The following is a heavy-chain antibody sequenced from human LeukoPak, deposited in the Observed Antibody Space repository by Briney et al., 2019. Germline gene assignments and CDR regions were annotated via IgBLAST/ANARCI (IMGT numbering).Heavy chain of an antibody. CDR2: INHSGST. J-gene: IGHJ3*02. Sequence: SETLSLNCAVYGGSFSGYYWSWIRQPPGKGLEWIGEINHSGSTNYNPSLKGRVTISVDTSKNQFSLKLSSVTAADTAVYYCARVGHPGYYDSPLAFDIWGQGTMVTVSS. V-gene: IGHV4-34*01. CDR1: GGSFSGYY. D-gene: IGHD3-22*01. CDR3: ARVGHPGYYDSPLAFDI.